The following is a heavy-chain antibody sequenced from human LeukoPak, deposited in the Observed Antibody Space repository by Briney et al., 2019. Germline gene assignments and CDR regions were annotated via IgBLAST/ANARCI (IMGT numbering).Heavy chain of an antibody. CDR3: SRTLWTYNYYFDS. CDR1: GFTFSYSA. Sequence: GGFLRLSCAASGFTFSYSAMSWVRQAPGRGLECVSVISAGGGESTYYADSVKGRFTISRDDSKSTLYLQMNSLKAEDATVYYCSRTLWTYNYYFDSWGQGTLVTVSS. CDR2: ISAGGGEST. D-gene: IGHD3-10*01. J-gene: IGHJ4*02. V-gene: IGHV3-23*01.